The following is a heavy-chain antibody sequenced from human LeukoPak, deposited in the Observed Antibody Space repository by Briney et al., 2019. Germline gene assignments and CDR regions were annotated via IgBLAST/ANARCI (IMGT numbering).Heavy chain of an antibody. Sequence: GGSLRLSCAASGFTFNSYSMNWVRQAPGKGLEWVSYITSGGSTIYFADSVKGRFTISRDNAKNSLYLQMDSLRDEDTAVYYCAREYSSGWGIFDYWGQGTLVTVSS. CDR1: GFTFNSYS. J-gene: IGHJ4*02. D-gene: IGHD6-19*01. CDR3: AREYSSGWGIFDY. V-gene: IGHV3-48*02. CDR2: ITSGGSTI.